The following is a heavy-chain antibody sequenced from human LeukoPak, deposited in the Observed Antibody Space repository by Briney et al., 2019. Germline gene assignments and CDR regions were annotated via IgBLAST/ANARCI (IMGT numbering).Heavy chain of an antibody. CDR3: AKDRIAVADFDY. CDR2: ISGSGGST. CDR1: GFTFSSYA. J-gene: IGHJ4*02. D-gene: IGHD6-19*01. V-gene: IGHV3-23*01. Sequence: TGGSLRLPCAASGFTFSSYAMSWVRQAPGKGLEWVSAISGSGGSTYYADSVKGRFAISRDNSKNTLYLQMNSLRAEDTAVYYCAKDRIAVADFDYWGQGTLVTVSS.